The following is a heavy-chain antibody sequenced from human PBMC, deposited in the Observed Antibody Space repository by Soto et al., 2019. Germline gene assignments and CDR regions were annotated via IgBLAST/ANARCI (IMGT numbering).Heavy chain of an antibody. CDR2: IYWNDDK. CDR3: ARCVAVTPRYYYIEH. Sequence: TQCLTYTVSGGSISSYYGSWIRQPPGKGLEWLAVIYWNDDKPYSPSLESRLTISKDTSKNQVVLTMTDMDPVDTATYYCARCVAVTPRYYYIEHWGQGTVVTVSS. V-gene: IGHV2-5*01. J-gene: IGHJ4*02. D-gene: IGHD3-22*01. CDR1: GGSISSYYG.